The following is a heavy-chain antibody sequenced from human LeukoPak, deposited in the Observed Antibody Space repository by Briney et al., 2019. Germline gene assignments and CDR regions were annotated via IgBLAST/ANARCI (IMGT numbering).Heavy chain of an antibody. CDR2: IIPIFGIA. V-gene: IGHV1-69*04. Sequence: SVKVSCKASGGTFSSYAISWVRQAPGQGLEWMGRIIPIFGIANYAQKFQGRVTITADKSTSTAYMELSSLTSEDTAVYYCASPREDTAMGQFDYWGQGTLVTVSS. CDR1: GGTFSSYA. CDR3: ASPREDTAMGQFDY. D-gene: IGHD5-18*01. J-gene: IGHJ4*02.